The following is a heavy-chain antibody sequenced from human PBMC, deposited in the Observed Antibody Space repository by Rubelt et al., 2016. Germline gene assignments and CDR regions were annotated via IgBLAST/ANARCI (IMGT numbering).Heavy chain of an antibody. CDR3: ARGSGSGRYYINWFDP. CDR2: IYYSGST. CDR1: GGSVISGYY. J-gene: IGHJ5*02. V-gene: IGHV4-31*03. D-gene: IGHD3-10*01. Sequence: QLQLQESGPGLVKPSETLSLTCTVSGGSVISGYYWGWIRQPPGKGLEWIGYIYYSGSTYYNPSLKRRVTISVDTSKNQFARKRSSVTAGDTAVYYCARGSGSGRYYINWFDPWGQGTLVTVSS.